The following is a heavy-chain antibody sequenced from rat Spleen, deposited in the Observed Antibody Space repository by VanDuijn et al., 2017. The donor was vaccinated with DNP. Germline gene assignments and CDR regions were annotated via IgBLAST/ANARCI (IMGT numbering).Heavy chain of an antibody. CDR2: ISYDGRSA. J-gene: IGHJ2*01. D-gene: IGHD1-7*01. V-gene: IGHV5-29*01. CDR1: GFTFSDYF. CDR3: ARRVPHDNYFDY. Sequence: EVQLVESDGGLVQPGRSLKLSCVASGFTFSDYFMAWARQAPTKGLEWVAAISYDGRSAYYRDSVKGRFTISRDNEKNIVCLQMDSLRSEDTATYYCARRVPHDNYFDYWGQGVMITVSS.